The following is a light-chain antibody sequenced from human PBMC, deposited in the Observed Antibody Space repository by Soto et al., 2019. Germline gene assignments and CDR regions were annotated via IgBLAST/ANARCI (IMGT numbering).Light chain of an antibody. J-gene: IGKJ1*01. Sequence: DIPMTQSPATLSASNGDRVTITCRASQSISVWLAWYQQKAGKAPNLLIYKASRLESGVPSRFSGSGSETEFTITISGLQAGDSATYYCQQYNSYSPTFGHGTNVAIK. CDR1: QSISVW. V-gene: IGKV1-5*03. CDR2: KAS. CDR3: QQYNSYSPT.